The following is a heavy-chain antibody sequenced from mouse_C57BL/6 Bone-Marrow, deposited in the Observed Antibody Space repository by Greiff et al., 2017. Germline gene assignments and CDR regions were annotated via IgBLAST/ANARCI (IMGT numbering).Heavy chain of an antibody. D-gene: IGHD1-1*01. Sequence: QVHVKQSGAELARPGASVKMSCKASGYTFTSYTMHWVKQRPGQGLEWIGYINPSSGYTKYNQKFKDKATLTADKSSSTAYMQLSSLTSEDSAVYYCARLGYYYGFDYWGQGTTLTVSS. CDR3: ARLGYYYGFDY. J-gene: IGHJ2*01. V-gene: IGHV1-4*01. CDR1: GYTFTSYT. CDR2: INPSSGYT.